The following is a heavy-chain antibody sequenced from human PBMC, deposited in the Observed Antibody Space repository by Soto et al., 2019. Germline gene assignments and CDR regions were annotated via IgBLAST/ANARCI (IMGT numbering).Heavy chain of an antibody. J-gene: IGHJ4*02. Sequence: SETLSLTCTVSGGFIRGSDYYWGWIRQPPGKGLEWIGNIYYSGISYSYPSLKGRVTMSVDTSKNQFSMRLSSVTAADTAVYYCTDMRGKWLPRDWGRGMMVT. CDR1: GGFIRGSDYY. V-gene: IGHV4-39*01. CDR3: TDMRGKWLPRD. CDR2: IYYSGIS. D-gene: IGHD6-19*01.